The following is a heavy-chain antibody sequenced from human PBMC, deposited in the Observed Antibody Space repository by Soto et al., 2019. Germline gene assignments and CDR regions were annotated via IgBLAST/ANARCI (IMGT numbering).Heavy chain of an antibody. CDR1: GGSLSGYY. Sequence: SETLSLTCAVNGGSLSGYYWSWIRQSPGKGLEWIGYFHYGGRTNYNPSPKSRVNISVDTSKNQFSLQLSSVTAADTALYFCVRDRAFSYAYDLWGQGTLVTSPQ. CDR2: FHYGGRT. D-gene: IGHD3-16*01. CDR3: VRDRAFSYAYDL. J-gene: IGHJ5*02. V-gene: IGHV4-34*01.